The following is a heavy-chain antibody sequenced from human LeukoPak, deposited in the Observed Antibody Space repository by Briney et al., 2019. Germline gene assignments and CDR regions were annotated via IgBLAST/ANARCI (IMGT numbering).Heavy chain of an antibody. D-gene: IGHD3-3*01. J-gene: IGHJ4*02. CDR2: ISYDGSDK. CDR1: GFTFSTYG. CDR3: AKEKPPTIFGVDGRYYFDY. V-gene: IGHV3-30*18. Sequence: PGGSLRLSCAASGFTFSTYGIHWVRQAPGKGLEWVAVISYDGSDKSYADSVKGRFTISRDNSKNTLYLQMNSLRAEDTAVYYCAKEKPPTIFGVDGRYYFDYWGQGTLVTVSS.